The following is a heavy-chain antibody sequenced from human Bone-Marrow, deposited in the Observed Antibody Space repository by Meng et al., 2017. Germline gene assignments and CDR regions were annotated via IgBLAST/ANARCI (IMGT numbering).Heavy chain of an antibody. V-gene: IGHV4-38-2*02. J-gene: IGHJ3*02. D-gene: IGHD2-15*01. CDR2: TYHSGST. CDR3: ARDIVVVVAATGDAFDI. Sequence: SQTRSLTCAVSGYSISSGYYWGWIRQPPGKGLEWIGSTYHSGSTYYNPSLKSRVTISVDTSKNQFSLKLSSVTAADTAVYYCARDIVVVVAATGDAFDIWGQGTMVTVSS. CDR1: GYSISSGYY.